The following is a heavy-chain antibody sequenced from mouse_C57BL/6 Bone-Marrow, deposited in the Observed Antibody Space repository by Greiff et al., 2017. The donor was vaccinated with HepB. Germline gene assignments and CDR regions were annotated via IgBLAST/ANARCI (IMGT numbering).Heavy chain of an antibody. D-gene: IGHD1-1*01. CDR3: ERHCRIYSQ. CDR1: GFTFSSYG. CDR2: ISSGGSYT. V-gene: IGHV5-6*01. Sequence: EVKLVESGGDLVKPGGSLKLSCAASGFTFSSYGMSWVRQTPDKRLEWVATISSGGSYTYYPDSVKGRFTISRDNAKNTLYLQMSSLKSEDTAMYYCERHCRIYSQWGTGTTVTVSS. J-gene: IGHJ1*03.